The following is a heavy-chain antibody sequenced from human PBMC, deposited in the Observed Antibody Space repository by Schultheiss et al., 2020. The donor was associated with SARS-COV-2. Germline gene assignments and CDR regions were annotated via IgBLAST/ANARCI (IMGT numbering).Heavy chain of an antibody. Sequence: GGSLRLSCAASGFTFSSYSMNWVRQAPGKGLEWVSSISSSSSYIYYADSVKGRFTISRDNAKNSLYLQMNSLRAEDTAVYYCARGGANWGIGKYFDLWGRGTLVTVSS. CDR1: GFTFSSYS. CDR3: ARGGANWGIGKYFDL. J-gene: IGHJ2*01. CDR2: ISSSSSYI. D-gene: IGHD7-27*01. V-gene: IGHV3-21*01.